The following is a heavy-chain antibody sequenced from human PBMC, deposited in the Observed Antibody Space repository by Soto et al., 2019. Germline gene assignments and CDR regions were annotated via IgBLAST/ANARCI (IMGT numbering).Heavy chain of an antibody. J-gene: IGHJ4*02. D-gene: IGHD1-26*01. CDR2: IYYSAST. CDR1: GGSISSSSYY. V-gene: IGHV4-39*01. CDR3: ARRLVVATSSFDY. Sequence: SETLSLTWTVSGGSISSSSYYWGWIRQPPGKGLEWIGSIYYSASTYYNPSLKSRVTISVDTSKNQFSLKLSSVTAADTAVYYCARRLVVATSSFDYCGQGTLVTVSS.